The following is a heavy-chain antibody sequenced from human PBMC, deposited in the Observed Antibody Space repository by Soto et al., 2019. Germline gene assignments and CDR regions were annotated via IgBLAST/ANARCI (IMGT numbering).Heavy chain of an antibody. D-gene: IGHD3-10*01. CDR1: GGTFSSYT. CDR2: IIPILGIA. J-gene: IGHJ5*02. V-gene: IGHV1-69*08. CDR3: ARDQVVRGVIWFDP. Sequence: QVQLVQSGAEVKKPGSSVKVSCKASGGTFSSYTMSWVRQAPGQGLEWMGRIIPILGIANYAQKFQGRVTITADKSTSTAYMELSSLRSEDTAVYYCARDQVVRGVIWFDPWGQGTLVTVSS.